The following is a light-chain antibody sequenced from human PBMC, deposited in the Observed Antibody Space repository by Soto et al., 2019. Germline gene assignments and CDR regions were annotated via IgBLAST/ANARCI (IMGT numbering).Light chain of an antibody. J-gene: IGKJ5*01. Sequence: DIQLTQSPSFLSASVGDRVTITCRASQGISSYLAWYQQKPGKAPKLLIYAASTLQSGVPSRFRGSGSGTEFTLTISSLQPEDFATYYCQQLDSYSTFGQGTRLDIK. CDR2: AAS. CDR1: QGISSY. CDR3: QQLDSYST. V-gene: IGKV1-9*01.